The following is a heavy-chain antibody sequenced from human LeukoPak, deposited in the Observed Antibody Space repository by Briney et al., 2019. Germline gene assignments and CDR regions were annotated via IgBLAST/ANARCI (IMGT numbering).Heavy chain of an antibody. V-gene: IGHV4-39*01. CDR2: IYYSGST. J-gene: IGHJ4*02. CDR3: ARHPRIAAAGPPH. D-gene: IGHD6-13*01. CDR1: GGSISSSSYY. Sequence: SETLSLTCTVSGGSISSSSYYWGWIRQPPGKGLEWIGSIYYSGSTYYNPSLKSRVTISVDTSKNQFSLKLSSVTAADTAVYYRARHPRIAAAGPPHWGQGTLVTVSS.